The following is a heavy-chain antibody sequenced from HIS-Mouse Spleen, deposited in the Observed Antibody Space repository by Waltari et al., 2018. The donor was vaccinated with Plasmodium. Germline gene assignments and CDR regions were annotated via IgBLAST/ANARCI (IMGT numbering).Heavy chain of an antibody. V-gene: IGHV3-7*01. D-gene: IGHD6-13*01. CDR2: RKQDGSEK. Sequence: EVQLVESGGGWVQPGGSLRLACADSGFTFSGYWMSWVCQAPGKGVGWVANRKQDGSEKYYVDSGKGRFTISRDNAMNSLYLQMNSLRAEDTAVYYCASSWYWYFDLWGRGTLVTVSS. J-gene: IGHJ2*01. CDR3: ASSWYWYFDL. CDR1: GFTFSGYW.